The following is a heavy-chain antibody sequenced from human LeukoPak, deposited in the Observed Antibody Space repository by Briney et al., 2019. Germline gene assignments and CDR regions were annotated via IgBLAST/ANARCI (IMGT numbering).Heavy chain of an antibody. V-gene: IGHV4-4*07. CDR3: ARDYYDSSGYSKYYYYYYMDV. Sequence: SETLSLTCTVSGGSISSYYWSWIRQPAGKGLEWIGRIYTSGSTNYNPSLKSRVTMSVDTSKNHFSLKLSSVTAADTAVYYCARDYYDSSGYSKYYYYYYMDVWGKGTTVTVSS. J-gene: IGHJ6*03. D-gene: IGHD3-22*01. CDR1: GGSISSYY. CDR2: IYTSGST.